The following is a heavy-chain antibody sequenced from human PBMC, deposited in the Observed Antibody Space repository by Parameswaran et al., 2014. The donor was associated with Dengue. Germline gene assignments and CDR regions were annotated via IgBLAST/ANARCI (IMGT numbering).Heavy chain of an antibody. CDR2: INTNNGNT. D-gene: IGHD1-1*01. Sequence: WVRQAPGQGPEWLGWINTNNGNTNFPQHFQGRLKMTTDTATTTVYMELKSLRSDDTAIYYCARDRMEKRPLVSDALDIWGQGTEVTVSS. CDR3: ARDRMEKRPLVSDALDI. V-gene: IGHV1-18*01. J-gene: IGHJ3*02.